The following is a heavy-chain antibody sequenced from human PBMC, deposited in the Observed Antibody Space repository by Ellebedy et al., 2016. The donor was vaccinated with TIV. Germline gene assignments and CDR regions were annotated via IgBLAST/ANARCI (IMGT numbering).Heavy chain of an antibody. J-gene: IGHJ6*03. V-gene: IGHV3-7*01. D-gene: IGHD4-11*01. CDR3: ATTPHYYYYYMDV. CDR1: GFTFSTYW. Sequence: GGSLRLXXAASGFTFSTYWMSWVRQAPGKGLEWVANIKPDGSEEQYVDSVKGRFTISRDNAKNSLYLQMNSLRAEDTAVYYCATTPHYYYYYMDVWGNGTTVTVSS. CDR2: IKPDGSEE.